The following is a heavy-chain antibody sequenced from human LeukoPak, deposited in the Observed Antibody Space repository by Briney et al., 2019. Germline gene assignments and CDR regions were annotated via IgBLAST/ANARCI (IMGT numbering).Heavy chain of an antibody. J-gene: IGHJ4*02. CDR2: ISADGGST. CDR3: AKESGKFDY. Sequence: PGGSLRLSCVASGLNFDDSAMHWVRQAPGKGLEWVSLISADGGSTFSADSVKGRFSISRDNSKNSLYLQVNSLRSEDTATYYCAKESGKFDYWGQGTLVAVSS. V-gene: IGHV3-43*02. CDR1: GLNFDDSA.